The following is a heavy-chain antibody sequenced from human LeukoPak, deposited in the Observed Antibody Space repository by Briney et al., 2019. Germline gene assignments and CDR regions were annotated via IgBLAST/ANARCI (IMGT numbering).Heavy chain of an antibody. CDR1: GGSISNYY. V-gene: IGHV4-4*07. Sequence: SETLSLTCTVSGGSISNYYWSWIRQPAGKGLEWIGRIYSSGSLNYKPSLKSRVTISVDTSKNQVSLKLSSVTAADTAVYYCARDLSVTAKFDYWGQGTLVTVSS. CDR3: ARDLSVTAKFDY. J-gene: IGHJ4*02. CDR2: IYSSGSL. D-gene: IGHD5-18*01.